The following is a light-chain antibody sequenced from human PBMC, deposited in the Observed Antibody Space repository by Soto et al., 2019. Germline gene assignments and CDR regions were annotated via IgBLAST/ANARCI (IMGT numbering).Light chain of an antibody. Sequence: SYELTQPPSVSVSPGQTASITCSGDKLGDKYACWYQQKPGQSPVLVIYQDSKRPSGIPERFSGSNSGNTATLTISGTQAMDEADYYCQECDSSTAHVVFGGGTKLTVL. CDR2: QDS. V-gene: IGLV3-1*01. J-gene: IGLJ2*01. CDR1: KLGDKY. CDR3: QECDSSTAHVV.